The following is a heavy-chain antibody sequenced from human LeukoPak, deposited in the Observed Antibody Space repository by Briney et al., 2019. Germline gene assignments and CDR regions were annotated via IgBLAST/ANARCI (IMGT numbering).Heavy chain of an antibody. J-gene: IGHJ4*02. CDR1: GGTFSSYA. Sequence: SVKVSCKASGGTFSSYAISWVRQAPGQGLEWMGGIIPIFGTANYAQKFQGRVTITADKSTSTAYMELSSPRSEDTAVYYCARTPIVVVPAEPYYFDYWGQGTLVTVSS. CDR2: IIPIFGTA. V-gene: IGHV1-69*06. D-gene: IGHD2-2*01. CDR3: ARTPIVVVPAEPYYFDY.